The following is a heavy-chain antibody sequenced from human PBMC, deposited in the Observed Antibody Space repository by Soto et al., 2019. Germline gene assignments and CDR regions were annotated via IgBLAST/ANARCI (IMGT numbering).Heavy chain of an antibody. CDR2: ISSSSSTI. D-gene: IGHD3-3*01. CDR3: ARDVYDFWSGYYDRFLDGMDV. V-gene: IGHV3-48*02. Sequence: GGSLRLSCAASGFTFSSYGMNWVRQAPGKGLEWVSYISSSSSTIYYADSVKGRFTISRDNAKNSLYLQMNSLRDEDTAVYYCARDVYDFWSGYYDRFLDGMDVWGQGTTVTVSS. CDR1: GFTFSSYG. J-gene: IGHJ6*02.